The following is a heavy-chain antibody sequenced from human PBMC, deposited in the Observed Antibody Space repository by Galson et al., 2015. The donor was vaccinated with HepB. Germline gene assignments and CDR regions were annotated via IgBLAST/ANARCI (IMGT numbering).Heavy chain of an antibody. D-gene: IGHD6-19*01. J-gene: IGHJ4*02. CDR2: IYSGDIT. CDR1: GFTVSSNY. V-gene: IGHV3-53*01. CDR3: ARVKIAVTGGAWWDDY. Sequence: SLRLSCAASGFTVSSNYMSWVRQAPGKGLEWVSVIYSGDITYYTDSVKGRFTISRDNSKNTFYLQMNSLRAEDTAVYYCARVKIAVTGGAWWDDYWGQGTLVTVSS.